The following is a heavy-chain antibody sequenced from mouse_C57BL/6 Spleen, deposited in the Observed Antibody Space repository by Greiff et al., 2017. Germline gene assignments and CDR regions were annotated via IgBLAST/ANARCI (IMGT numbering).Heavy chain of an antibody. CDR3: APWGYLYAMDY. Sequence: VQLQQPGAELVKPGASVKVSCKASGYTFTSYWMHWVKQRPGQGLEWIGRIHPSDSDTNYNQKFKGKATLTVDKSSSTAYMQRSSLTSEDSAVYYCAPWGYLYAMDYWGQGTSVTVSS. J-gene: IGHJ4*01. V-gene: IGHV1-74*01. CDR1: GYTFTSYW. D-gene: IGHD2-2*01. CDR2: IHPSDSDT.